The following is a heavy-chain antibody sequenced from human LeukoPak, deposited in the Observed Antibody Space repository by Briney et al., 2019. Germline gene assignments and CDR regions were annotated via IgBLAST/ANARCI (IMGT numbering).Heavy chain of an antibody. CDR1: GYTFTGYY. CDR2: INPNSGGT. Sequence: GASVKVSCKASGYTFTGYYMHWLRQAPGQGLEWMGWINPNSGGTNYAQKFQGWVTMTRDTSISTAYMELSRLRSDDTAVYYCARSKGYYDSSGYYRGLPLDAFDIWGQGTMVTVSS. CDR3: ARSKGYYDSSGYYRGLPLDAFDI. V-gene: IGHV1-2*04. D-gene: IGHD3-22*01. J-gene: IGHJ3*02.